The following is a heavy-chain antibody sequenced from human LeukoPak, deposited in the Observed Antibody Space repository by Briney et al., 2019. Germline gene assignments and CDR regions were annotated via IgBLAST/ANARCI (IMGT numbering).Heavy chain of an antibody. D-gene: IGHD6-13*01. CDR1: GGSISSSSYY. Sequence: SETLSLTCTVSGGSISSSSYYWGWIRQPPGKGLEWIGSIYYSGSTNYNPSLKSRVTISVDTSKNQFSLNLSSVTAADTAVYYCARPYSSSSRYYYMDVWGKGTTVTISS. J-gene: IGHJ6*03. CDR2: IYYSGST. CDR3: ARPYSSSSRYYYMDV. V-gene: IGHV4-39*07.